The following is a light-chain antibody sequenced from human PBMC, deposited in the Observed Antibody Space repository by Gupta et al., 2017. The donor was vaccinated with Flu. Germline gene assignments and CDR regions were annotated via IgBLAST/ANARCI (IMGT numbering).Light chain of an antibody. Sequence: VGDRVTITCRASQSVDRWLAWYQQKPGKPPKLLIYKASNLERGVPSRFGGSGSGTEFTLTISSVQPDDFATYYCQQTQSYSGSSFGQGTKVQIK. J-gene: IGKJ2*04. CDR1: QSVDRW. CDR2: KAS. CDR3: QQTQSYSGSS. V-gene: IGKV1-5*03.